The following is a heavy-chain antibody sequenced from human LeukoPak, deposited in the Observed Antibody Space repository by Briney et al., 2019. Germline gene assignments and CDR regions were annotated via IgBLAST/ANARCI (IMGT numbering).Heavy chain of an antibody. CDR2: IKEDGSEK. Sequence: GGSLRLSCAASGFTFSSYWMSWVRQAPGKGLEWVANIKEDGSEKYYVDSVKGRLTIPRDTAKSSLYLQMNSLRAEDTAVYYCARLRAGDYFDYWGQGTLVTVSS. D-gene: IGHD6-19*01. V-gene: IGHV3-7*04. CDR1: GFTFSSYW. J-gene: IGHJ4*02. CDR3: ARLRAGDYFDY.